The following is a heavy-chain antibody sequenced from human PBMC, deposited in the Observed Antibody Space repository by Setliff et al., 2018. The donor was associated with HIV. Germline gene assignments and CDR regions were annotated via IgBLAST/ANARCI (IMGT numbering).Heavy chain of an antibody. V-gene: IGHV1-2*02. CDR3: ARGMDYYDTSGYYQYYFDY. CDR2: INPNSGGT. J-gene: IGHJ4*02. Sequence: ASVKVSCKASGYTFTGYYMHWVRQAPGQGLEWMGWINPNSGGTTYAQKFQGRVTMARDTSISSAYMELSRLRSDDTAVYYCARGMDYYDTSGYYQYYFDYWGQGTLVTVS. CDR1: GYTFTGYY. D-gene: IGHD3-22*01.